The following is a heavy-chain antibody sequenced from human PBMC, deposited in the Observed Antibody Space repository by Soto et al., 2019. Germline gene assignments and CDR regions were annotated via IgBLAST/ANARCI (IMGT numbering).Heavy chain of an antibody. CDR1: GFTFSSYW. J-gene: IGHJ6*02. V-gene: IGHV3-74*01. CDR2: INSDGSST. Sequence: GGSLRLSCAASGFTFSSYWMHWVRQAPGKGLVWVSRINSDGSSTSYADSVKGRFTISRDNAKNTLYLQMNSLRAEDTAVYYCARDRRYYYDSSGYPTDIHYYGMDVWGQGTTVTVSS. CDR3: ARDRRYYYDSSGYPTDIHYYGMDV. D-gene: IGHD3-22*01.